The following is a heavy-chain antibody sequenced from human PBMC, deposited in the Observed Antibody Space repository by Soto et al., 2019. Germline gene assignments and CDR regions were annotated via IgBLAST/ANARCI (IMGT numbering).Heavy chain of an antibody. CDR3: IYRRAAYDYHGLDV. CDR2: LYFNGDR. CDR1: GFSLSSSGVG. V-gene: IGHV2-5*01. Sequence: SGPTLVNPTHPLTLTCTFSGFSLSSSGVGVGWIRQPPGKSLEWLAVLYFNGDRRRSPSLENRLTITKDTSKNQVILTMTNMDPVDTATYYCIYRRAAYDYHGLDVWGQGTTVTVSS. J-gene: IGHJ6*02. D-gene: IGHD3-16*01.